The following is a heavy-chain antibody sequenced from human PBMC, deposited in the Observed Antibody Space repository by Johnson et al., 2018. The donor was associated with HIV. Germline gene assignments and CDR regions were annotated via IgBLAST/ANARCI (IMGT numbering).Heavy chain of an antibody. D-gene: IGHD3-22*01. V-gene: IGHV3-66*03. CDR1: GFTVSSNY. Sequence: VQLVESGGGLIQPGGSLRLSCAASGFTVSSNYMSWVRQAPGKGLVWVSVLSSDGNKYYADSVKGRFTISRDNSKNTLYLQMNSLRAEDKAVYYCARDRGYWDAFDIWGQGTMVTVSS. J-gene: IGHJ3*02. CDR2: LSSDGNK. CDR3: ARDRGYWDAFDI.